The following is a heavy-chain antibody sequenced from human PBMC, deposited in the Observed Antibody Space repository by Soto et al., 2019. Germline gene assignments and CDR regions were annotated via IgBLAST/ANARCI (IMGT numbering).Heavy chain of an antibody. CDR1: VGTFSSYA. V-gene: IGHV1-69*13. Sequence: SVKVSCKASVGTFSSYAISWVRQAPGQGLEWMGGIIPIFGTANYAQKFQGRVTITADESTSTAYMELSSLRSEDTAVYYCARERSSNVYYYYGMDVWGQGTTVTVSS. CDR3: ARERSSNVYYYYGMDV. CDR2: IIPIFGTA. D-gene: IGHD6-13*01. J-gene: IGHJ6*02.